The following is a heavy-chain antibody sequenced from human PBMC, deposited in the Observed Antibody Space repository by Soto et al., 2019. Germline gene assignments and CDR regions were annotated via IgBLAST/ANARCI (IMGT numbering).Heavy chain of an antibody. V-gene: IGHV3-7*01. J-gene: IGHJ6*02. CDR2: IHRDEIEK. CDR3: AGGNALDV. Sequence: QPGGSLRLSCASSTFPFITYWMTWVRQAPGKGLEWVANIHRDEIEKYYMDSVKGRFTISRDNAKNSLYLQMTSLRAEDTAVYYCAGGNALDVWGQGTTVTVSS. CDR1: TFPFITYW.